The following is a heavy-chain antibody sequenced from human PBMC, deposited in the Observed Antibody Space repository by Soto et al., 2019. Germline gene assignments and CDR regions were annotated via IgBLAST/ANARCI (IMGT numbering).Heavy chain of an antibody. V-gene: IGHV4-30-2*01. D-gene: IGHD6-19*01. J-gene: IGHJ5*02. CDR3: AGMPYTSGLRFDP. CDR1: GDSYSISTYS. Sequence: SETLSLTCNMSGDSYSISTYSWSWIRQPPGKALQWIGFIYQSGVTSYNPSLASRVSISLDRPNNQCSLKLKSVTAADTAVYFCAGMPYTSGLRFDPWGPGTLVTVSS. CDR2: IYQSGVT.